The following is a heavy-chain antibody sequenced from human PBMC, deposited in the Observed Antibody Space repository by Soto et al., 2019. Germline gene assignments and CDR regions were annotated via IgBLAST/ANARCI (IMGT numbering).Heavy chain of an antibody. CDR2: ISAYNGNT. Sequence: GASVKVSCKASGYTFTSYGISWARQAPGQGLEWMGWISAYNGNTNYAQKLQGRVTMTTDTSTSTAYMELRSLRSDDTAVYYCARDQRDYGDYVFQHWGQGTLVTVSS. V-gene: IGHV1-18*01. D-gene: IGHD4-17*01. CDR1: GYTFTSYG. CDR3: ARDQRDYGDYVFQH. J-gene: IGHJ1*01.